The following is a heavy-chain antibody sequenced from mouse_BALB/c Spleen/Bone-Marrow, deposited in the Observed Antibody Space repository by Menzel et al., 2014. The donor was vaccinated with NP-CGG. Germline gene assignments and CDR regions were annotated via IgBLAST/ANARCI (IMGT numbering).Heavy chain of an antibody. D-gene: IGHD1-1*01. V-gene: IGHV3-2*02. CDR1: GYSITSDYA. CDR2: MSSSGST. CDR3: ARDYYGSSYFDY. J-gene: IGHJ2*01. Sequence: EVKVVESGPGLVKPSQSLSLTCTVTGYSITSDYAWNWIRQFPGNKLEWMGYMSSSGSTSYRPSLKSRISTTRDTSKNQFFLQLDSVTAEDTGTYYCARDYYGSSYFDYWGQGTTLTVSS.